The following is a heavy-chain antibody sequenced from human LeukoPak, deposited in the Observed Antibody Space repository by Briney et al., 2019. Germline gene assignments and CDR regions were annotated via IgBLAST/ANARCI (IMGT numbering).Heavy chain of an antibody. J-gene: IGHJ6*02. Sequence: GSSVKVSCKASGSTFSSYAISWVRQAPGQGLEWMGRIIPILGIANYAQKFQGTVTITADKSTSTAYMELSSLRSEDTAVYYCARTPEGYCSSTSCQPTDYYYYYGMDVWGQGNTVTVSS. V-gene: IGHV1-69*04. D-gene: IGHD2-2*01. CDR1: GSTFSSYA. CDR3: ARTPEGYCSSTSCQPTDYYYYYGMDV. CDR2: IIPILGIA.